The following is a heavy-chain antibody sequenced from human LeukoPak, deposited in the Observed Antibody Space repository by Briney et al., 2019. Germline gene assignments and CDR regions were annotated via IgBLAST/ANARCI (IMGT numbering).Heavy chain of an antibody. CDR3: TTAWARVNPWFGLF. D-gene: IGHD3-10*01. V-gene: IGHV3-15*01. J-gene: IGHJ4*02. Sequence: GGSLRLSCAASGFTFSNAWMSWVRQAPGKGLEWVGRIKSKTDGGTTDYAAPVKGRFTISRDDSKNTLYLQMNSLKTEDTAVYYCTTAWARVNPWFGLFWGQGTLVTVSS. CDR2: IKSKTDGGTT. CDR1: GFTFSNAW.